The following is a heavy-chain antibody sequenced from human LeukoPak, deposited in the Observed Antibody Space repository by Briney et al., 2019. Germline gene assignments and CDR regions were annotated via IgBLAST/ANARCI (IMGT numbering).Heavy chain of an antibody. Sequence: GGSLRLSCAASGFTFSRYSMHWVRQAPGKGLVWVSHVNSDGSGTDYADSVKGRFTISRDNAKNTLYLQMNSLRAEDTAVYYCARDLNPLSLDYWGQGTLVTVSS. V-gene: IGHV3-74*01. CDR3: ARDLNPLSLDY. D-gene: IGHD3-16*02. CDR1: GFTFSRYS. J-gene: IGHJ4*02. CDR2: VNSDGSGT.